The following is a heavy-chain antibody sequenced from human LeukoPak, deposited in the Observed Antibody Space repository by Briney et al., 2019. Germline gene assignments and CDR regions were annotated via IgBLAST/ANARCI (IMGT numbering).Heavy chain of an antibody. CDR2: IRYDGSNK. J-gene: IGHJ4*02. Sequence: GGSLRLSCAASGFTFSSYGMHWVRQAPGKGLEWVAFIRYDGSNKYYADSVKGRFTISRDNSKNTLYLQMNSLGAEDTAVYYCAKDYLWFGEKIYYFDYWGQGTLVTVSS. D-gene: IGHD3-10*01. CDR3: AKDYLWFGEKIYYFDY. V-gene: IGHV3-30*02. CDR1: GFTFSSYG.